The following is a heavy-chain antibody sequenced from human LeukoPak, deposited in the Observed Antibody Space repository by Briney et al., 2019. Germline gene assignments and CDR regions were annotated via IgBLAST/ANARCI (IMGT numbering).Heavy chain of an antibody. CDR3: ARESRYQPPTDAFDI. V-gene: IGHV6-1*01. CDR2: TYYRSKWYN. J-gene: IGHJ3*02. CDR1: GDSVSSNSAA. Sequence: SQTLSLTCAISGDSVSSNSAAWNWIRQSPSRGLEWLVRTYYRSKWYNDYAVSVKSRITINPDTSNNQFSLQLNSVTPEDTAVYYCARESRYQPPTDAFDIWGQGTMVTVSS. D-gene: IGHD2-2*01.